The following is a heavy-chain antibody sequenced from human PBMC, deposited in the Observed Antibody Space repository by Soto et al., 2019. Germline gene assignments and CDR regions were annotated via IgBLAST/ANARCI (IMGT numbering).Heavy chain of an antibody. V-gene: IGHV1-69*01. D-gene: IGHD1-26*01. Sequence: QVQLVQSGAEVKKPGSSVKVSCKASGGTFSSYAISWVRQAPGQGLEWMGGIIPIFGTANYTQKFQGRVTITADESTSPAYMELSSLRSEDTAVYYCAHSGSYRGAPDYWGQGTLVTVSS. CDR1: GGTFSSYA. CDR2: IIPIFGTA. J-gene: IGHJ4*02. CDR3: AHSGSYRGAPDY.